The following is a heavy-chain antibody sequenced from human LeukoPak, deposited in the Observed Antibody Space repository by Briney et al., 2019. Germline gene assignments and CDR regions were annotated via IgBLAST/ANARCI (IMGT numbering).Heavy chain of an antibody. CDR3: ASGPRATTGFVTLYY. Sequence: SVKVSCKASGYTFTSYDINWVRQAPGQGLEWMGGIIPIFGTANYAQKFQGRVTITTDESTSTAYMELSSLRSEDTAVYYCASGPRATTGFVTLYYWGQGTLVTVSS. CDR2: IIPIFGTA. J-gene: IGHJ4*02. CDR1: GYTFTSYD. D-gene: IGHD4-11*01. V-gene: IGHV1-69*05.